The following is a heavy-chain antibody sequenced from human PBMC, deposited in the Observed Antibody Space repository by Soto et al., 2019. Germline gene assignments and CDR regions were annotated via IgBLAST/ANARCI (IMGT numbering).Heavy chain of an antibody. D-gene: IGHD3-22*01. CDR3: ARGMVHYYDSSGYSNYYYYGMDV. CDR2: INSDGSST. V-gene: IGHV3-74*01. Sequence: GSLRLSCAASGFTFSSYWMHWVRQAPGKGLVWVSRINSDGSSTSYADSAKGRFTISRDNAKNTLYLQMNSLRAEDTAVYYCARGMVHYYDSSGYSNYYYYGMDVWGQGTTVTVSS. J-gene: IGHJ6*02. CDR1: GFTFSSYW.